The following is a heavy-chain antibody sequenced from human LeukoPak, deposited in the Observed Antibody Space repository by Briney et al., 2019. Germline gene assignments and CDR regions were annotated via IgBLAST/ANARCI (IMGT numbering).Heavy chain of an antibody. CDR2: ISVYNGNT. CDR3: ARVEVHPRRLYYYMDV. D-gene: IGHD3-16*01. Sequence: GASVKVSCKASGYTFNTYGISWVRQALGQGLEWMGWISVYNGNTNYAQKLQGRVTMTTDTSTSTAYMELRSLRSDDTAVYYCARVEVHPRRLYYYMDVWGKGTTVTVSS. V-gene: IGHV1-18*01. J-gene: IGHJ6*03. CDR1: GYTFNTYG.